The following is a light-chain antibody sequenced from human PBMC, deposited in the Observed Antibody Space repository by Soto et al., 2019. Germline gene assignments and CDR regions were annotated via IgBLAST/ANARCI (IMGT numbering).Light chain of an antibody. CDR3: SSFTSSDTLVV. V-gene: IGLV2-14*03. CDR2: DVS. Sequence: QSALTQPASVSGSPGQSITISCTGTSSDVGGYNFVSWYQHHPAKAPKLMIYDVSNRPSGVSNRFSGSKSGNTASLTISGRQAEDEAHYYCSSFTSSDTLVVFGGGTSSPS. J-gene: IGLJ2*01. CDR1: SSDVGGYNF.